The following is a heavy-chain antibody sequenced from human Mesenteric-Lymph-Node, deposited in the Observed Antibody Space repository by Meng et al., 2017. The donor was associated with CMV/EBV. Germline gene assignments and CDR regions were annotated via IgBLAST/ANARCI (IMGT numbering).Heavy chain of an antibody. J-gene: IGHJ4*02. CDR3: AKEGSLSPPPLEY. CDR2: ISWDGGST. V-gene: IGHV3-43D*03. D-gene: IGHD2-15*01. CDR1: GFTFDDYA. Sequence: ESLKISCAASGFTFDDYAMHWVRQAPGKGLEWVSLISWDGGSTYYADSVKGRFTISRDNSKNSLYLQMNSLRAEDTALYYCAKEGSLSPPPLEYWGQGTLVTVSS.